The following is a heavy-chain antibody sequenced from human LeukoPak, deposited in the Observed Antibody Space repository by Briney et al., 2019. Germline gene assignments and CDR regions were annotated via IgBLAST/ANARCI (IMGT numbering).Heavy chain of an antibody. CDR3: AKDAQRGFDFSNSLES. J-gene: IGHJ4*02. V-gene: IGHV3-33*06. CDR1: GFTFSHYG. CDR2: IWSDGTEQ. D-gene: IGHD3/OR15-3a*01. Sequence: GGSLRLSCATSGFTFSHYGMHWVRQAPGKGLEWVAVIWSDGTEQYYGDSVKGRFTISRDNSKKTVYLQMNSLRVEDTAVYYCAKDAQRGFDFSNSLESWGQGTLVTVPS.